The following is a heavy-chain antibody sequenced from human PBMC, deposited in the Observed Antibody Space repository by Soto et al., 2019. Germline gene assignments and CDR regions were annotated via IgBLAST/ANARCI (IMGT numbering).Heavy chain of an antibody. CDR1: GFTFSSYA. Sequence: EVQLLESGGGLVQPGGSLRLSCAASGFTFSSYAMSWVRQAPGKGLEWVSGTSNSGCRTYYAASVKGRFTSSTDNSKNTLYLQMNSRSAEDTAVYYCAQCLRSAYRPFDYWGQGTLVTVSS. J-gene: IGHJ4*02. D-gene: IGHD5-12*01. CDR2: TSNSGCRT. CDR3: AQCLRSAYRPFDY. V-gene: IGHV3-23*01.